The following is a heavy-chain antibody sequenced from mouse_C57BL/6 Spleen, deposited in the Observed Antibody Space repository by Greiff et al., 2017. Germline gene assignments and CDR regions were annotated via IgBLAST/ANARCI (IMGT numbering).Heavy chain of an antibody. CDR3: ARAGDGAYGGFAY. CDR2: IYPGSGNT. Sequence: VQLQQSGAELVRPGASVKLSCKASGYTFTDYYINWVKQRPGQGLEWIARIYPGSGNTYYNEKFKGKATLTAEKSSSTAYMQLSSLPSEDSAVYFCARAGDGAYGGFAYWGQGTLVTVSA. J-gene: IGHJ3*01. CDR1: GYTFTDYY. D-gene: IGHD1-1*02. V-gene: IGHV1-76*01.